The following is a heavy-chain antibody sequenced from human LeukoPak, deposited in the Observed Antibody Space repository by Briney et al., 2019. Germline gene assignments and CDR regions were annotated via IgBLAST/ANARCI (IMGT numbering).Heavy chain of an antibody. V-gene: IGHV3-21*01. Sequence: GGSLRLSCAASGFTFSSYSMTWVHQAPGKGLEWVSSISSSSSSIYYADSVKGRFTIATDKAKNSLYLQMNSLRAEDTAVYYCVRDSSGGDYWGQGTLVTVSS. CDR1: GFTFSSYS. CDR3: VRDSSGGDY. J-gene: IGHJ4*02. CDR2: ISSSSSSI.